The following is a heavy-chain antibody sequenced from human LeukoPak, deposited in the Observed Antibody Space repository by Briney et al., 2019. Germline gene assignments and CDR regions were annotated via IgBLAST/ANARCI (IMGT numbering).Heavy chain of an antibody. D-gene: IGHD4-11*01. Sequence: SETLSLTCAVYGGSFSGYYWSWIRQPPGKGLEWIGEINHSGSTNYNPSLKSRVTISVDTSKNQFSLKLSSVTAADTAVYYCARTKTRGHSNYIDYWGQGTLVTVSS. V-gene: IGHV4-34*01. J-gene: IGHJ4*02. CDR1: GGSFSGYY. CDR2: INHSGST. CDR3: ARTKTRGHSNYIDY.